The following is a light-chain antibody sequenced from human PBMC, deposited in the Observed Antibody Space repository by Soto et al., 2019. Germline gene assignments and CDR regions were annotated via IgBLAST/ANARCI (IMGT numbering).Light chain of an antibody. Sequence: EIVMTQSPGTLSFSPGETATLSCRASHSVSSNYVAWFHQKPGQAPRLLIYGASSRATGVPDRFSASGSGTDFTLTISRLEPEDFAVYYCQQYGRSPFTFGPGTKVDIK. CDR3: QQYGRSPFT. CDR1: HSVSSNY. CDR2: GAS. V-gene: IGKV3-20*01. J-gene: IGKJ3*01.